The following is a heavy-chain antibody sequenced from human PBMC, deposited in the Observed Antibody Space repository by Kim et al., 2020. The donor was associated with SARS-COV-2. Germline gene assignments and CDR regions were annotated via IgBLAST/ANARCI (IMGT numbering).Heavy chain of an antibody. CDR3: ARARARGIAAAGTWGNFDY. J-gene: IGHJ4*02. Sequence: GRFTITRDNSKNTLYLQMKSLRAEETAVYYCARARARGIAAAGTWGNFDYWGQGTLVTVSS. V-gene: IGHV3-30*01. D-gene: IGHD6-13*01.